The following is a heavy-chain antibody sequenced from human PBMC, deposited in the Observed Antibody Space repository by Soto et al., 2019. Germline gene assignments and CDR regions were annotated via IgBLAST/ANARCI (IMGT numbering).Heavy chain of an antibody. CDR3: AREKGLGGTYFDS. CDR2: IYNSGST. V-gene: IGHV4-31*03. CDR1: GGSIGSGGHY. Sequence: SGTLSLTCSVSGGSIGSGGHYWSWIRQHPGKGLEWIGYIYNSGSTYYKPSLSSRVTISVDTSKNQFSLRLSSVTAADTAVYYCAREKGLGGTYFDSWAQGILVTVSS. J-gene: IGHJ4*02.